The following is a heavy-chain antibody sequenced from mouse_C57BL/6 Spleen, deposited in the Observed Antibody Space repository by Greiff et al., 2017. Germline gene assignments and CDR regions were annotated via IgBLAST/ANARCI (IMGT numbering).Heavy chain of an antibody. D-gene: IGHD1-1*01. CDR1: GFTFSNYW. Sequence: EVKLVESGGGLVQPGGSMKLSCVASGFTFSNYWMNWVRQSPEKGLEWVAQIRLKSDNYATHYAASVKGRFTISRDDAKSIVDLQMNNLRAEDTGIYYGTEGYYGRLFDYWGQGTTLTVSS. CDR3: TEGYYGRLFDY. V-gene: IGHV6-3*01. J-gene: IGHJ2*01. CDR2: IRLKSDNYAT.